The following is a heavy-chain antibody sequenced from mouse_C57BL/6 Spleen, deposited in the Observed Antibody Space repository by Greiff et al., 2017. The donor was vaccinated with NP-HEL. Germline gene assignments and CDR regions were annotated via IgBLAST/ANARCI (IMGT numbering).Heavy chain of an antibody. CDR2: IDPENGDT. CDR1: GFNIKDDY. V-gene: IGHV14-4*01. J-gene: IGHJ2*01. Sequence: EVQLQQSGAELVRPGASVKLSCTASGFNIKDDYMHWVKQRPEQGPEWIGWIDPENGDTEYASKFQGKATITADTSSNTAYLQLSSLTSEDTAVYYCTRNFYFDYWGQGTTLTVSS. CDR3: TRNFYFDY. D-gene: IGHD2-1*01.